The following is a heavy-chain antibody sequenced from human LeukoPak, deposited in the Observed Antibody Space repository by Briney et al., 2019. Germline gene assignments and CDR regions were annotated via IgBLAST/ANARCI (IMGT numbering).Heavy chain of an antibody. J-gene: IGHJ6*03. V-gene: IGHV4-34*01. CDR2: INHSGST. CDR3: ARGIFWYNWNYYYYYMDV. CDR1: SYSISSGYY. Sequence: PSETLSLTCAVSSYSISSGYYWSWIRQPPGKGLEWIGEINHSGSTNYNPSLKSRVTISVDTSKNQFSLKLSSVTAADTAVYYCARGIFWYNWNYYYYYMDVWGKGTTVTVSS. D-gene: IGHD1-1*01.